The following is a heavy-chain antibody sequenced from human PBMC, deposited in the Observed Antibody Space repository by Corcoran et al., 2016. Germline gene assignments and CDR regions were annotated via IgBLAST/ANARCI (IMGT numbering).Heavy chain of an antibody. CDR1: GFTFSSYS. D-gene: IGHD4-17*01. Sequence: EVQLVESGGGLVKPGGSLRLSCAASGFTFSSYSMNWVRQAPGKGLEWVSSISSSSSYIYYADSVKGRFTISRDNAKNSLYLQMNSLRAEDTAVYYCARSMTTAGNWFDPWGQGTLVTVSS. CDR3: ARSMTTAGNWFDP. V-gene: IGHV3-21*01. J-gene: IGHJ5*02. CDR2: ISSSSSYI.